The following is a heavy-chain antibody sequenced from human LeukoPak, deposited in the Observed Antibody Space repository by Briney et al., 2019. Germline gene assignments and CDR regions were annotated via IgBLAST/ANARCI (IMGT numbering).Heavy chain of an antibody. J-gene: IGHJ4*02. CDR1: GFTFSSYA. V-gene: IGHV3-30-3*01. D-gene: IGHD4-17*01. CDR3: ARDDGGDYGDFPPRLKLNYYFDY. CDR2: ISYDGSNK. Sequence: GRSLRLSCAASGFTFSSYAMHWVRQAPGKGLEWVAVISYDGSNKYYADSVKGRFTISRDNSKNALYLQMNSLRAEDTAVYYCARDDGGDYGDFPPRLKLNYYFDYWGQGTLVTVSS.